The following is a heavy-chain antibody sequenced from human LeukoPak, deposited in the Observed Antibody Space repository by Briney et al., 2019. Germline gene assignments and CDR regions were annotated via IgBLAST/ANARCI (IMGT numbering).Heavy chain of an antibody. D-gene: IGHD2-21*01. V-gene: IGHV3-7*01. Sequence: GGSLRLSCAASGFAFGSYWVHWVRQAPGQGLEWVANIKEDGSEKYYVDSVKGRFTISRDNAKNSLYLQMNSLRAEDTAVYYCAKVVSRYYYMDVWGKGTTVTVSS. CDR3: AKVVSRYYYMDV. CDR2: IKEDGSEK. CDR1: GFAFGSYW. J-gene: IGHJ6*03.